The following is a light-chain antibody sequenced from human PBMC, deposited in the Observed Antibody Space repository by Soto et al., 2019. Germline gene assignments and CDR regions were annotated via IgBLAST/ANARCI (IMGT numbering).Light chain of an antibody. Sequence: EIVLTQSPGTLSLSPGERATLSCRASQSVTSTFLAWYQQKPGQAPRLLIYGASRRAIGIPDRFSGGGSGTDFTLTISRLEPEDFAVYYCQQYGSLSWTFGQGTKVDIK. CDR1: QSVTSTF. CDR3: QQYGSLSWT. J-gene: IGKJ1*01. CDR2: GAS. V-gene: IGKV3-20*01.